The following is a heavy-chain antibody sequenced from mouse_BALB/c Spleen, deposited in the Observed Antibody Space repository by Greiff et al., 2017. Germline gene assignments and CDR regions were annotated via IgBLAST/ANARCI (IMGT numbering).Heavy chain of an antibody. J-gene: IGHJ2*01. V-gene: IGHV1S29*02. CDR3: ARGGGRAYFDY. Sequence: EVQLVESGPELVKPGASVKISCKASGYTFTDYNMHWVKQSHGKSLEWIGYIYPYNGGTGYNQKFKSKATLTVDNSSSTAYMELRSLTSEDSAVYYCARGGGRAYFDYWGQGTTLTVSS. CDR2: IYPYNGGT. CDR1: GYTFTDYN. D-gene: IGHD3-3*01.